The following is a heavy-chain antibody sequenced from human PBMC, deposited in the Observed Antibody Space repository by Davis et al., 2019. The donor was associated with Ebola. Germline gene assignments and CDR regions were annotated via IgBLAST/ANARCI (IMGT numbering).Heavy chain of an antibody. CDR1: GFTFSSYW. Sequence: GESLKISCAASGFTFSSYWMHWVRQAPGKGLVWVSRINSDGSSTSYADSVKGRFTISRDNAKNTLYLQMNSLRAEDTAVYYCAKDRGGWQQYFDYWGQGTLVTVSS. J-gene: IGHJ4*02. V-gene: IGHV3-74*01. D-gene: IGHD5-24*01. CDR2: INSDGSST. CDR3: AKDRGGWQQYFDY.